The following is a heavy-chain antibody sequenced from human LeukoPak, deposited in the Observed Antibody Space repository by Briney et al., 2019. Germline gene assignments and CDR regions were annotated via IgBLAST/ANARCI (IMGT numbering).Heavy chain of an antibody. Sequence: GGSLRLSCAASGFTFSTYGMHWVRQTPGKGLDWVALISYDGSNKYYADSVKGRFTISRDNSKNTLYLQMDSLRAEDTAVYYCAKDRSGMGYYFDFWGQGTLVTVSS. J-gene: IGHJ4*02. CDR2: ISYDGSNK. CDR1: GFTFSTYG. V-gene: IGHV3-30*18. D-gene: IGHD1-26*01. CDR3: AKDRSGMGYYFDF.